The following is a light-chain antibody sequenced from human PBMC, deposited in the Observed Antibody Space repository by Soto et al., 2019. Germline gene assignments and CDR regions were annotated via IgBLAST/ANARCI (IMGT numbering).Light chain of an antibody. J-gene: IGKJ4*01. CDR1: QSISSW. Sequence: DIQMTQSPSTLSASVGERVIITCRASQSISSWLAWYQQRPGKAPKLLIYKASSLESGVPSRFSGSGSGTEFTLTISSLQPDDFATYYCQQYNSYPLTFGGGTKVEIK. CDR3: QQYNSYPLT. V-gene: IGKV1-5*03. CDR2: KAS.